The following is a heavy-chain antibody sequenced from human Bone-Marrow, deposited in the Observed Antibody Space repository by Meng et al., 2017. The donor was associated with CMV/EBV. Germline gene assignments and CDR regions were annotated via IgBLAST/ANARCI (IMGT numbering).Heavy chain of an antibody. CDR2: IRRKTNNYAT. CDR1: GFHFSGSA. D-gene: IGHD6-19*01. Sequence: GESLKISCAASGFHFSGSAILWVRQASGKGLEWVGRIRRKTNNYATSYAASVKGRFTIFRDDSKNMAYLQMSSLKTEDTAIYYCTTRISVAVGLNDFWGQGALVTVSS. J-gene: IGHJ4*02. V-gene: IGHV3-73*01. CDR3: TTRISVAVGLNDF.